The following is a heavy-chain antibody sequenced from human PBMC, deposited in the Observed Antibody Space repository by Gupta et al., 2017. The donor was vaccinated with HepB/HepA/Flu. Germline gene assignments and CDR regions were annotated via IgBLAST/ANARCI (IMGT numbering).Heavy chain of an antibody. Sequence: QVQLVESGGGVVQPGRSLRLSCAASGFTFSSYGMHWVRQAPGKGLEWVAVIWYDGSNKYYADSVKGRFTISRDNSKNTLYLQMNSLRAEDTAVYYCARDHYYGSGDFDYWGQGTLVTVSS. J-gene: IGHJ4*02. CDR2: IWYDGSNK. CDR3: ARDHYYGSGDFDY. V-gene: IGHV3-33*01. CDR1: GFTFSSYG. D-gene: IGHD3-10*01.